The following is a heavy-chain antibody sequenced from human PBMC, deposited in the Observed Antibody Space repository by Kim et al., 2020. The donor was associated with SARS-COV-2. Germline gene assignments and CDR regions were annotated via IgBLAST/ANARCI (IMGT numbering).Heavy chain of an antibody. CDR1: GYTFTSYG. CDR3: ARDEGWSVGALVLLYYYGMDV. D-gene: IGHD1-26*01. V-gene: IGHV1-18*04. J-gene: IGHJ6*02. Sequence: ASVKVSCKASGYTFTSYGISWVRQAPGQGLEGMGWISAYNGNTNYAQKLQGRVTMTTDTSTSTAYMELRSLRSDDTGVYYCARDEGWSVGALVLLYYYGMDVWGPGTTVTVSS. CDR2: ISAYNGNT.